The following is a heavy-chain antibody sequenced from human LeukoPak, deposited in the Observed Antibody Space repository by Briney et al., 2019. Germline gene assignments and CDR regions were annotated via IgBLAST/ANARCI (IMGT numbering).Heavy chain of an antibody. CDR1: GFTVSSNY. J-gene: IGHJ6*02. Sequence: GGSLRLSCAASGFTVSSNYMSWVRQAPGKGLEWVSVIYSGGSTYYADSVKGRFTISRDNSKNTLYLQMNSLRAEDTAVYYCAREAYGDYGRYYYYYYGMDVWGQGTTVTVS. CDR3: AREAYGDYGRYYYYYYGMDV. CDR2: IYSGGST. V-gene: IGHV3-66*01. D-gene: IGHD4-17*01.